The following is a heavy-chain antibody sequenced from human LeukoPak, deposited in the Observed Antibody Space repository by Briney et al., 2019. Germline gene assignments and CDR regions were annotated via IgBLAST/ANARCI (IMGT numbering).Heavy chain of an antibody. D-gene: IGHD5-18*01. J-gene: IGHJ4*02. V-gene: IGHV3-23*01. CDR2: ISGSGGST. CDR3: AKDPSGLGSDTLFDH. Sequence: GGSLRLSCAASGFTFSSSAMSWVRQAPGKVLEWVSAISGSGGSTYYAVSVQGRFNISRDNYKSTLDLQMNSLRAEDTAVYYGAKDPSGLGSDTLFDHWGQGTLVTVSS. CDR1: GFTFSSSA.